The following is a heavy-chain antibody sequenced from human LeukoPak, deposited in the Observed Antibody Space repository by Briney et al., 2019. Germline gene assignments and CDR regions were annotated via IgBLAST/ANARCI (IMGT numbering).Heavy chain of an antibody. J-gene: IGHJ4*02. Sequence: SETLSLTCAVYGGSFSGYYWSWIRQPPAKGLDWIGEVNHSGSTNYNPSLKSRVTISVSTSKNQFSLKLSSVTAADTAVYYCAALSRGGDCYWSQGTLVTVSS. CDR2: VNHSGST. D-gene: IGHD2-21*02. CDR3: AALSRGGDCY. V-gene: IGHV4-34*01. CDR1: GGSFSGYY.